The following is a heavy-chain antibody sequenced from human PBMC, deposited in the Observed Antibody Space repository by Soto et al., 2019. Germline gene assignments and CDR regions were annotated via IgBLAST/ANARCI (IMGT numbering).Heavy chain of an antibody. CDR3: ARDRGDYYYFDY. Sequence: QVQLVESGGGVVQPGRSLRLSCAASGFSFSSYGMRWVRQAPGKGLGWVAVIWYGGSNKYYADTVRGRFTISRDNSKNTLYLQMNSLSAEDTAVYYCARDRGDYYYFDYWGQGTLVTVSS. J-gene: IGHJ4*02. D-gene: IGHD4-17*01. V-gene: IGHV3-33*01. CDR2: IWYGGSNK. CDR1: GFSFSSYG.